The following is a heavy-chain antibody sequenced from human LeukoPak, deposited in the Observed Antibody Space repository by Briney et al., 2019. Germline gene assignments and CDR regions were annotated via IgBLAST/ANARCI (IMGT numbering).Heavy chain of an antibody. CDR3: ARGVIPAGVDY. CDR1: GGSISSGGYS. J-gene: IGHJ4*02. V-gene: IGHV4-30-2*01. Sequence: SETLSLTCAVSGGSISSGGYSWSWIRQPPGKGLEWIGYIYHSGSTYYNPSLKSRVTISVDTSKNQFSLKLSSVTAADTAVYYCARGVIPAGVDYWGQGTLVTVSS. D-gene: IGHD2-2*01. CDR2: IYHSGST.